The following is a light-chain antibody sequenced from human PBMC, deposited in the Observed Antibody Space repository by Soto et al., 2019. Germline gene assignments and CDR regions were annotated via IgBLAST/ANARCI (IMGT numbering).Light chain of an antibody. CDR1: NSDVGAYNY. Sequence: QSVLTQPASVSGSPGQSITISCAGSNSDVGAYNYVSWYQQHPGKAPKLIIFDVSNRPSGVSDRFSASKSGNTASLTISGLQDEDEADYYCSSFTTSTTLVFVGGTKLTVL. CDR2: DVS. J-gene: IGLJ3*02. V-gene: IGLV2-14*03. CDR3: SSFTTSTTLV.